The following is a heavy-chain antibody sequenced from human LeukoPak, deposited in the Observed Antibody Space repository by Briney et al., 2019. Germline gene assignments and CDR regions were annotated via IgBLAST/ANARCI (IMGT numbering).Heavy chain of an antibody. D-gene: IGHD3-22*01. J-gene: IGHJ3*02. Sequence: GGSLRLSCAASGFTFSSYWMSWARQAPGKGLEWVANIKQDGSEKYYVDSVKGRFTISRDNAKNSLYLQMNSLRAEDTAVYYCARVSVVVITTSLAFDIWGQGTMVTVSS. V-gene: IGHV3-7*01. CDR1: GFTFSSYW. CDR2: IKQDGSEK. CDR3: ARVSVVVITTSLAFDI.